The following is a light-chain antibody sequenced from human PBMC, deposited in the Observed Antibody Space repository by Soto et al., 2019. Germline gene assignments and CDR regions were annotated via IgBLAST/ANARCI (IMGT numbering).Light chain of an antibody. CDR1: QSISTY. CDR3: RQSYSTPPGT. J-gene: IGKJ1*01. V-gene: IGKV1-39*01. Sequence: DIQMTQSPSSLFACVGGRVTIPCRASQSISTYLIWYQQKPGKAPKLLIYATSSLQNGVPSRFSGSGSGTDFTLTISSLQPEDFATYYCRQSYSTPPGTFGQGTKVDIK. CDR2: ATS.